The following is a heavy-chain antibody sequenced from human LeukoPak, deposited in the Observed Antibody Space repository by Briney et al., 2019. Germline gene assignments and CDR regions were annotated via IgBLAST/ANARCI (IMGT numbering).Heavy chain of an antibody. CDR1: GFTFSSYE. Sequence: PGGSLRLSCTASGFTFSSYEMNWVRQAPGKGLEWVSYISSGTTTIYYADSVKGRFTISRDNAKNSLYLQMNSLRAEDTAVYYCVKTGVPYSSGCLRNWGQGTLVTVSS. D-gene: IGHD6-19*01. CDR3: VKTGVPYSSGCLRN. CDR2: ISSGTTTI. V-gene: IGHV3-48*03. J-gene: IGHJ4*02.